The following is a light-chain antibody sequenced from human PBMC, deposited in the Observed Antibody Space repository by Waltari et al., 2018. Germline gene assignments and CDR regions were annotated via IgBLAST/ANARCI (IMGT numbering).Light chain of an antibody. V-gene: IGKV3-11*01. CDR3: QQCSSWPLT. CDR2: DAY. CDR1: QSVDTF. Sequence: EIVLTPSPASLSLSPGEKATLSCRASQSVDTFLVWYQQTPGQPPRLLIYDAYKRATGIPARFSGSGSGTDFTLSISSLEPEDFAVYYCQQCSSWPLTFGGGTRVEIK. J-gene: IGKJ4*01.